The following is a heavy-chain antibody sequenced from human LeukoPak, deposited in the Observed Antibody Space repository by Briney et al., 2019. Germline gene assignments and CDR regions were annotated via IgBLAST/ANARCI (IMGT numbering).Heavy chain of an antibody. CDR3: ASALGWTKGAFDY. J-gene: IGHJ4*02. CDR2: IIPIFGTA. CDR1: GGTFSSYA. Sequence: ASVKVSCKASGGTFSSYAISWVRQAPGQGLEWMGGIIPIFGTANYAQKFQGRVTITTDESTGTAYMELSSLRSEDTAVYYCASALGWTKGAFDYWGQGTLVNVSS. D-gene: IGHD3/OR15-3a*01. V-gene: IGHV1-69*05.